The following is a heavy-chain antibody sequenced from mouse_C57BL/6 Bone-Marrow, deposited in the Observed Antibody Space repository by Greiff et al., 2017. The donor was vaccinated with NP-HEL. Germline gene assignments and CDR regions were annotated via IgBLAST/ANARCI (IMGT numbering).Heavy chain of an antibody. CDR2: INPNNGGT. J-gene: IGHJ2*01. CDR1: GYTFTDYY. D-gene: IGHD3-2*01. Sequence: EVQLQQSGPELVKPGASVKISCKASGYTFTDYYMNWVKQSHGKSLEWIGDINPNNGGTSYNQKFKGKATLTVDKSSSTAYMELRSLTSEDSAVYYCAREDIEGFDYWGKGTTRTVSS. CDR3: AREDIEGFDY. V-gene: IGHV1-26*01.